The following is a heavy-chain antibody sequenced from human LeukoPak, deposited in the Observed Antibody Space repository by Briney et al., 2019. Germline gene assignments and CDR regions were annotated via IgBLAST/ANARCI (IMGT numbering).Heavy chain of an antibody. V-gene: IGHV1-2*02. CDR2: INPNSGGT. Sequence: ASVKVSCKASGYTFTDYAMNWVRQAPGQGLEWMGWINPNSGGTNYAQKFQGRVTMTRDTSISTAYMELSRLRSDDTAVYYCARARSFRPFDYWGQGTLVTVSS. J-gene: IGHJ4*02. CDR1: GYTFTDYA. D-gene: IGHD6-6*01. CDR3: ARARSFRPFDY.